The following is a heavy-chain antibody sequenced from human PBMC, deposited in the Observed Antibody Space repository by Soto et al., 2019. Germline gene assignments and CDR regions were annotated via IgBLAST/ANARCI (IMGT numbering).Heavy chain of an antibody. V-gene: IGHV5-51*01. CDR2: IYPGYSDT. J-gene: IGHJ4*01. D-gene: IGHD3-3*01. CDR1: GYSFSSNW. Sequence: PWESLKISCKTSGYSFSSNWIGWVRQMPGKGLEWMGIIYPGYSDTRYSPSFQGQVTISADRSISTAYLQWSSLKAPETAMYYCARLARTFLGGVTLSPSVYFDYWGQGSLVTVSS. CDR3: ARLARTFLGGVTLSPSVYFDY.